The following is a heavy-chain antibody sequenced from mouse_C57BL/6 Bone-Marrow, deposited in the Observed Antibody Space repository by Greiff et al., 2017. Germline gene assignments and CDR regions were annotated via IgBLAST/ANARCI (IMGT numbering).Heavy chain of an antibody. CDR2: IDPNGVGT. Sequence: QVQLQQPGAELVKPGASVKLSCKASGYTFPSYWMHWVKQRPGRGLEWIGRIDPNGVGTKYNDKFKCKATLTVDKPSSTASMQLSSLTSADSAVYFCARPVYYDFGGYVDYWGQGTTLTVSS. CDR1: GYTFPSYW. CDR3: ARPVYYDFGGYVDY. J-gene: IGHJ2*01. V-gene: IGHV1-72*01. D-gene: IGHD2-4*01.